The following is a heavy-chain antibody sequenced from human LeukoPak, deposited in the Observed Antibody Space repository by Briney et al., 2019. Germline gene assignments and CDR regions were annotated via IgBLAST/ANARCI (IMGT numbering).Heavy chain of an antibody. J-gene: IGHJ6*02. Sequence: GRSLRLSCAASGFTFSSYAMHWVRQAPGKGLEWVAVISYDGSNKYYADSVKGRFTISRDNSKNTLYLQMNSLRAEDTAVYYCARVFAAAAHYGMDVWGQGTTVTVSS. D-gene: IGHD6-13*01. CDR1: GFTFSSYA. V-gene: IGHV3-30-3*01. CDR2: ISYDGSNK. CDR3: ARVFAAAAHYGMDV.